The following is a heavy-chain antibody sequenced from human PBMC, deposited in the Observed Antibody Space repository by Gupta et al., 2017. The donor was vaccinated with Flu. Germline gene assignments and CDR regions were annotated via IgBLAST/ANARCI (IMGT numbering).Heavy chain of an antibody. CDR2: ISGSGGST. Sequence: EVQLLESGGGLVQPGGSLRLSCAASGFTFSSYAMRWVRQAPGKGLEWVSAISGSGGSTYYADSVKGRFTISRDNSKNTLYLQMNSLRAEDTAVYYCAKVVAVAGNFDYWGQGTLVTVSS. J-gene: IGHJ4*02. V-gene: IGHV3-23*01. CDR3: AKVVAVAGNFDY. CDR1: GFTFSSYA. D-gene: IGHD6-19*01.